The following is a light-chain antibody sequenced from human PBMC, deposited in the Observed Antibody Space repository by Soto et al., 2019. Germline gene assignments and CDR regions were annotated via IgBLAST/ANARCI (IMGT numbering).Light chain of an antibody. CDR2: GAS. J-gene: IGKJ1*01. V-gene: IGKV3-15*01. Sequence: EIVMTQSPATLSVSPGERATLSCRASQSVSSNLDWYQQKPGQAPRLLIYGASTRATGIPARFSGSGSGTEFTLIISSRQSEDFAVYYCQQYNNWPPAWTFGQGTKVEIK. CDR3: QQYNNWPPAWT. CDR1: QSVSSN.